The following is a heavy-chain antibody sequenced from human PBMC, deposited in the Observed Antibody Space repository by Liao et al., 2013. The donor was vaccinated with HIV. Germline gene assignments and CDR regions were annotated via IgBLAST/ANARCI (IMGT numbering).Heavy chain of an antibody. Sequence: QVQLQESGPGLVKPSQTLSLTCTVSGGSISSGSYYWSWIRQPAGKGLEWIGRFYTSGNTNYNPSLKSRVTMSVDTSMNQFSLRLSSVTAADTAVYYCASVGVKSYGYYFDDWGQGILVTVSS. CDR2: FYTSGNT. D-gene: IGHD3-16*01. CDR1: GGSISSGSYY. J-gene: IGHJ4*02. V-gene: IGHV4-61*02. CDR3: ASVGVKSYGYYFDD.